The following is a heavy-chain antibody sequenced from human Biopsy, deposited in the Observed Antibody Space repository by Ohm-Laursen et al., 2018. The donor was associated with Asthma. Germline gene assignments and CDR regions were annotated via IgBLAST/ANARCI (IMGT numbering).Heavy chain of an antibody. J-gene: IGHJ4*02. CDR2: INSVFGTT. CDR1: GGTFNTYV. CDR3: ARKAGSCISRTCYSLDF. Sequence: ASVKVSCNSLGGTFNTYVIGWVRQAPGQGLEWMGGINSVFGTTTYPQKFQDRVTIAADDSTSTAYMELSSLRSEDTAVYYCARKAGSCISRTCYSLDFWGQGTLVTVSS. V-gene: IGHV1-69*13. D-gene: IGHD2-2*01.